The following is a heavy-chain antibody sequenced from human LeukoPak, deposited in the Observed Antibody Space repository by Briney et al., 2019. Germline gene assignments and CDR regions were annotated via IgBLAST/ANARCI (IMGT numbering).Heavy chain of an antibody. Sequence: ASVKVSCKASGYTFTSYDINWVRQATGQGLEWMGWMNPNSGNTGYAQKFQGRVTMTRNASISTAYMELSSLRSEDTAVYYCARGTMGYYMGEYYYYGMDVWGQGTTVTVSS. J-gene: IGHJ6*02. CDR3: ARGTMGYYMGEYYYYGMDV. D-gene: IGHD3-3*01. CDR2: MNPNSGNT. CDR1: GYTFTSYD. V-gene: IGHV1-8*01.